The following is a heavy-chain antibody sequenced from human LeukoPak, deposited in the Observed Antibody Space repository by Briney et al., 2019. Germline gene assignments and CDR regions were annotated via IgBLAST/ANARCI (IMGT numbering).Heavy chain of an antibody. CDR3: ARHPTSSLLRYFDWLLTYYFDY. CDR2: INPNSGGT. D-gene: IGHD3-9*01. J-gene: IGHJ4*02. CDR1: GYTFTGYY. Sequence: GASVKVSCRASGYTFTGYYLHWVRQAPGQGLEWMGWINPNSGGTNYAQKFQGRVTMTRDTSISTAYMELSRLRSDDTAVYYCARHPTSSLLRYFDWLLTYYFDYWGQGTLVTVSS. V-gene: IGHV1-2*02.